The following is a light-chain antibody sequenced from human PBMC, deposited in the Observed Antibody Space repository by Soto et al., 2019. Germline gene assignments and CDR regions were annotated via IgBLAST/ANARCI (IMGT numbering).Light chain of an antibody. J-gene: IGLJ1*01. Sequence: QSALTQPASVSGSPGQSITISCTGTNSDVGGYNYVSWYQQHPGKAPKLIIYDVSSRPSGVSNRFSGSKSGNTASLTISGLKAEEEADYYCTSYTTSSTRVFGTGTKLTVL. V-gene: IGLV2-14*01. CDR2: DVS. CDR3: TSYTTSSTRV. CDR1: NSDVGGYNY.